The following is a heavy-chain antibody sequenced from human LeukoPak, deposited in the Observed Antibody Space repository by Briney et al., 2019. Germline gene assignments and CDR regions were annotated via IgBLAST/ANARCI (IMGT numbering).Heavy chain of an antibody. D-gene: IGHD3-10*01. Sequence: AASVKVSCKASGYTFNIYGINWVRQAPGQGLEWMGWVSPYNGNTKYAQNLQDRVTMTTDTSTNTAYMELRSLKSDDTAMYYCARDPAYYGSGIGYYYYMDVWGKGTTVTVSS. CDR1: GYTFNIYG. V-gene: IGHV1-18*01. CDR3: ARDPAYYGSGIGYYYYMDV. J-gene: IGHJ6*03. CDR2: VSPYNGNT.